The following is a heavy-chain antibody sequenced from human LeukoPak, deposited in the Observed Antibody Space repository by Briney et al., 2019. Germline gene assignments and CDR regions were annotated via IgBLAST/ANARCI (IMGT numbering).Heavy chain of an antibody. J-gene: IGHJ4*02. CDR2: IIPIFGTA. CDR3: AKTPVGMVTLDY. V-gene: IGHV1-69*06. D-gene: IGHD5-24*01. Sequence: SVKVSCKASGYTFSGYYIHWVRQAPGQGLEWMGGIIPIFGTANYAQKFQGRVTITADRSTSTAYMELSSLRSEDTAVFYCAKTPVGMVTLDYWGQGTLVTVSS. CDR1: GYTFSGYY.